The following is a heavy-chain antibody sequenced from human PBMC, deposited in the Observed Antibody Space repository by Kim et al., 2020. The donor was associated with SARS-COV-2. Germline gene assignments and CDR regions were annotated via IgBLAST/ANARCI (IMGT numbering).Heavy chain of an antibody. D-gene: IGHD3-22*01. Sequence: GGSLRLSCAASGFTFSSYAMSWVRQAPGKGLEWVSAISGSGGSTYYADSVKGRFTISRDNSKNTLYLQMNSLRAEDTAVYYCAKASYYDSSGYYKTGSDNYWGQGTLVTVSS. CDR3: AKASYYDSSGYYKTGSDNY. CDR2: ISGSGGST. J-gene: IGHJ4*02. CDR1: GFTFSSYA. V-gene: IGHV3-23*01.